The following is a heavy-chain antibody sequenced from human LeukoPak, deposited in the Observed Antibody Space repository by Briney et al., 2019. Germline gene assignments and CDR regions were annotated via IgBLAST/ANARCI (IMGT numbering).Heavy chain of an antibody. Sequence: KPSETLSLTCTVSGGSISSYYWSWIRQPPGKGLEWIGYIYYSGSTNYNPSLKSRVTISVDTSKNQFSLKLSSVTAADTAVYYCARDRYNWNDAYDAFDIWGQGTMVTVSS. J-gene: IGHJ3*02. D-gene: IGHD1-20*01. CDR1: GGSISSYY. V-gene: IGHV4-59*01. CDR2: IYYSGST. CDR3: ARDRYNWNDAYDAFDI.